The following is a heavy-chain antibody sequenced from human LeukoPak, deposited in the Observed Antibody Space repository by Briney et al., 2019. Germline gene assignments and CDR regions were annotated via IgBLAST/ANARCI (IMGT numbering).Heavy chain of an antibody. D-gene: IGHD6-13*01. Sequence: ASVTVSCKASGYTFTGYYMHWVRQAPGQGLEWMGWINPNSGGTNYAQKFQGRVTMTRDTSISTAYMELSRLRSDDTAVYYCARVQPWPPGLDYWGQGTLVTVSS. CDR2: INPNSGGT. CDR3: ARVQPWPPGLDY. CDR1: GYTFTGYY. V-gene: IGHV1-2*02. J-gene: IGHJ4*02.